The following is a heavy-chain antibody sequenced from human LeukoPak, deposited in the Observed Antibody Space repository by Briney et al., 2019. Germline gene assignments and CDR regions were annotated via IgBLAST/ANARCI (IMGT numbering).Heavy chain of an antibody. V-gene: IGHV1-69*05. J-gene: IGHJ3*02. Sequence: SVKVSCKASGGTFSSYAISWVRQAPGQGLEWMGRIIPIFGTANYAQKFQGRVTITTDESTSTANLELSSLRSEDTAVYFCARSDYDSSGYHNAFDIWGQGTMVTVSS. D-gene: IGHD3-22*01. CDR1: GGTFSSYA. CDR2: IIPIFGTA. CDR3: ARSDYDSSGYHNAFDI.